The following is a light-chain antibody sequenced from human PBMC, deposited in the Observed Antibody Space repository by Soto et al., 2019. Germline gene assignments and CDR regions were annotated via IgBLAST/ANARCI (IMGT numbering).Light chain of an antibody. J-gene: IGKJ1*01. Sequence: EIVMTQSPATLSVSPGERATLSCRASQSVSINLAWYQQKPGQAPRLLIYGASTRATGIPARFSGSGSGTEFTLTISSLLSEDFAVYYCQHYNNWPPWTFGQGTKVEIK. CDR3: QHYNNWPPWT. V-gene: IGKV3-15*01. CDR1: QSVSIN. CDR2: GAS.